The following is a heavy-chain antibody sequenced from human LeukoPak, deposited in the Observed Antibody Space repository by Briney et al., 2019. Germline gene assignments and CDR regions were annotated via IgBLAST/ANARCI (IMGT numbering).Heavy chain of an antibody. D-gene: IGHD3-10*01. J-gene: IGHJ4*02. CDR3: ARRRWGYGSGSYDY. CDR2: INHSGST. Sequence: SETLSLTCAVYGGSFSGYYWSWIRQPPGKGLEWIVEINHSGSTNYNPSLKRRVTISVDTSKNQFSLKLSSVTAADTAVYYCARRRWGYGSGSYDYWGQGTLVTVSS. CDR1: GGSFSGYY. V-gene: IGHV4-34*01.